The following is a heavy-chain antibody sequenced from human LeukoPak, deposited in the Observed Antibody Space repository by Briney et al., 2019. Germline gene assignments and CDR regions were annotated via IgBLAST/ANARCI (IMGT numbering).Heavy chain of an antibody. CDR2: INAGNGNT. V-gene: IGHV1-3*03. J-gene: IGHJ4*02. CDR3: AREAGGRYSPEYYFDY. CDR1: GCTFSSYV. D-gene: IGHD1-26*01. Sequence: ASVKVSCKGSGCTFSSYVMHWVRQAPGQRLEWMGWINAGNGNTKYSQEFQGRVTITRDISARTAYMELSSLRSEDMAVYYCAREAGGRYSPEYYFDYWGQGTLVTVSS.